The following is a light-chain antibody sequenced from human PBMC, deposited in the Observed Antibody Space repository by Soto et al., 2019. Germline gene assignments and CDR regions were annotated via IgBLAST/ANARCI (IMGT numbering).Light chain of an antibody. V-gene: IGLV2-23*03. CDR1: SSVVATFNL. CDR3: CSYAGRSTFEV. J-gene: IGLJ3*02. CDR2: EGS. Sequence: QSVLTQPASVSGSPGQSITISCTGTSSVVATFNLVSWYQQHPGKASKLMIYEGSKRPAGVSNRFSGSRSGNTASLTISGLQAEDEADYYCCSYAGRSTFEVFGGGTKLTVL.